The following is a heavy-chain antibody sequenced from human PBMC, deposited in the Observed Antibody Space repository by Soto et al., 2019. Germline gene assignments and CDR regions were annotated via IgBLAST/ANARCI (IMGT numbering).Heavy chain of an antibody. D-gene: IGHD5-18*01. CDR3: ARDRRIQLWLFDY. Sequence: VASVKVSCKASGYTFTGYYMHWVRQAPGQGLEWMGWINPNSGGTNYAQKFQGRVTMTRDTSISTAYMELSRLRSDDTAVYYCARDRRIQLWLFDYWGQGXLVTVSS. CDR2: INPNSGGT. CDR1: GYTFTGYY. V-gene: IGHV1-2*02. J-gene: IGHJ4*02.